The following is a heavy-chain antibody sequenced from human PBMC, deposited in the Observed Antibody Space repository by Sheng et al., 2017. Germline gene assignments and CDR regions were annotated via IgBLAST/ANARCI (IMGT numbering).Heavy chain of an antibody. J-gene: IGHJ6*02. CDR1: GGSFSGYY. V-gene: IGHV4-34*01. Sequence: QVQLQQWGAGLLKPSETLSLTCAVYGGSFSGYYWSWIRQPPGKGLEWIGEINHSGSTNYNPSLKSRVTISVDTSKNQFSLKLSSVTAADTAVYYCARLQLWSRYYYYGMDVWGQWTTVTVSS. CDR3: ARLQLWSRYYYYGMDV. CDR2: INHSGST. D-gene: IGHD5-18*01.